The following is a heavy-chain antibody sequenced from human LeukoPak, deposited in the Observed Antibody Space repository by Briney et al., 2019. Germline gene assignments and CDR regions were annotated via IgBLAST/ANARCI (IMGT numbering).Heavy chain of an antibody. Sequence: GASVKVSCKASGYTFTSYDINWVRQATGQGLEWMGWMNPNSGNTGYAQKFQGRVTMTRNTSIGTAYMELSSLRSEDTAVYYCARGAMGATNLDYWGQGTLVTVSS. D-gene: IGHD1-26*01. CDR1: GYTFTSYD. J-gene: IGHJ4*02. V-gene: IGHV1-8*01. CDR3: ARGAMGATNLDY. CDR2: MNPNSGNT.